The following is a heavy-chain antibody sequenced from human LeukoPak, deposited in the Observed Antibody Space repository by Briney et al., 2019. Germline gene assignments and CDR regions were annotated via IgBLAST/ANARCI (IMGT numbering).Heavy chain of an antibody. J-gene: IGHJ6*03. V-gene: IGHV3-74*01. CDR2: INTEGSST. CDR3: ARDYDRYYMDV. CDR1: GFTFSSYW. D-gene: IGHD3-3*01. Sequence: TGGSLRLSCAASGFTFSSYWMHWVRQGPGKGLVWVSRINTEGSSTSYADSVKGRFTISRDNAKNTLYLQMSSLRAEDTAIYYCARDYDRYYMDVWGKGTTVTASS.